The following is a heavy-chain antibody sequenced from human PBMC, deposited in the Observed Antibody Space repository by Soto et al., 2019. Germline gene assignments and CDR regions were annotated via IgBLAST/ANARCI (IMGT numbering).Heavy chain of an antibody. J-gene: IGHJ1*01. Sequence: QVQLQPWGAGLLKPSETLSLTCAVYGGSFSGFYWSWIRQPPGKGLEWIGEINHSGSPNYNPSLKSRVTISIDTSKNQVSLKLSSVTAADTAVYYCARGVGYGNKIEYFQHWGQGTLVTVSS. CDR1: GGSFSGFY. V-gene: IGHV4-34*01. CDR3: ARGVGYGNKIEYFQH. CDR2: INHSGSP. D-gene: IGHD4-4*01.